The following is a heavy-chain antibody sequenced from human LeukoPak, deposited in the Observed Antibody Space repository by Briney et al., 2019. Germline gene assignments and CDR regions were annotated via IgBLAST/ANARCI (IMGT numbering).Heavy chain of an antibody. CDR1: GYIFTNYG. J-gene: IGHJ1*01. V-gene: IGHV1-3*04. CDR2: INTGNGNA. D-gene: IGHD3-22*01. Sequence: ASVKVSCKTSGYIFTNYGMHWVRQAPGQRLEWMAWINTGNGNARYSQNFQGRVTISRDTSATTAYMELSSLRSEDTAIYYCARVPLYDSNDYYYPHWGQGTLVTVSP. CDR3: ARVPLYDSNDYYYPH.